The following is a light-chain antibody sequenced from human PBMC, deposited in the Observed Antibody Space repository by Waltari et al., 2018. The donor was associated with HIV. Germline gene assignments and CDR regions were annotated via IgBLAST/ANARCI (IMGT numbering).Light chain of an antibody. V-gene: IGLV2-8*01. CDR3: ASHAGSKDV. J-gene: IGLJ2*01. CDR2: DVS. Sequence: QSALTQPPSASGSPGQSVTISCTGTSSDIGAYNYVSWFQQHPGKAPKLMIFDVSKRPSGVPDRFSGSKSGNTASLTVSGLQAEYEADYYCASHAGSKDVFGGGTKLTVL. CDR1: SSDIGAYNY.